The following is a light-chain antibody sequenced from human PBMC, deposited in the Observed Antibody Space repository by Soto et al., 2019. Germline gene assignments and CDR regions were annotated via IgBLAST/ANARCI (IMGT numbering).Light chain of an antibody. J-gene: IGLJ2*01. CDR3: AAWDDSLNEV. Sequence: QSALTQPASVSGSPGQSITISCTGTSSDFGGYNYVSWYQQHPGKAPKLMIYDVSNRPSGVSNRFSGSKSGNTASLTISGLQSEDEADYYCAAWDDSLNEVFGGGTKLTVL. V-gene: IGLV2-14*01. CDR1: SSDFGGYNY. CDR2: DVS.